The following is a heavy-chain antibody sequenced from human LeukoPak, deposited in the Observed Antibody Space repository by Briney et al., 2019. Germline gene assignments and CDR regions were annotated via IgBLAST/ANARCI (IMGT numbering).Heavy chain of an antibody. V-gene: IGHV3-23*01. CDR3: AKVRRPGGFDY. J-gene: IGHJ4*02. CDR2: ISGSGGST. Sequence: PGGSLRLSCAASGFTFSSYAMSWVRQAPWKGLEWVSAISGSGGSTYYADSVKGRFTISRDNSKNTLYLQMNSLSGEDPAVYYCAKVRRPGGFDYWGQGTLVTVSS. CDR1: GFTFSSYA. D-gene: IGHD3-10*01.